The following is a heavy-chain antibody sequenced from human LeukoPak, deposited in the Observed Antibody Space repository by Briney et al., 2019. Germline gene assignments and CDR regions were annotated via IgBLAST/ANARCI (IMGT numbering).Heavy chain of an antibody. CDR2: ISGSGGST. J-gene: IGHJ4*02. Sequence: GGSLRLSCAASGFTFNTYAMSWVRQAPGKGLEWVSAISGSGGSTYYADSVKGRFTISRDNSKNTLYLQMNSLRAEDTAVYYCAKYQTKAVAGTAGIDYWGQGTLVTVSS. D-gene: IGHD6-19*01. CDR3: AKYQTKAVAGTAGIDY. CDR1: GFTFNTYA. V-gene: IGHV3-23*01.